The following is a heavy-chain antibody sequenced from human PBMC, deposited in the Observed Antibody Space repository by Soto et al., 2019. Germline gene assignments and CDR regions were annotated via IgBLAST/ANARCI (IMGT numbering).Heavy chain of an antibody. J-gene: IGHJ4*02. CDR3: ARVAYYDFWSGQFDY. CDR2: INPSGGST. D-gene: IGHD3-3*01. Sequence: GASVKVSCKASGYTITSYYLHWVRQAPGQGLEWMGIINPSGGSTGYAQKFQGRVTLTREMYTSTVYMELSSLRSDDTAVYYCARVAYYDFWSGQFDYWGQGTLVTVSS. V-gene: IGHV1-46*01. CDR1: GYTITSYY.